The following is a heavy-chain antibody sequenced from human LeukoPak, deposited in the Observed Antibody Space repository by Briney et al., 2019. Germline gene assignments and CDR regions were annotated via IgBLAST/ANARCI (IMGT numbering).Heavy chain of an antibody. D-gene: IGHD3-22*01. V-gene: IGHV3-48*03. CDR2: ISSSGSPI. J-gene: IGHJ3*02. CDR3: AKVRMITMIAYDAFDI. CDR1: GFTFSSFE. Sequence: GGSLRLSCAASGFTFSSFEMNWVRQAPGKGLEWISYISSSGSPIYYADSVMGRFTTSRDNAKNSLYLQMNSLRAEDTAIYYCAKVRMITMIAYDAFDIWGQGSMVTVSS.